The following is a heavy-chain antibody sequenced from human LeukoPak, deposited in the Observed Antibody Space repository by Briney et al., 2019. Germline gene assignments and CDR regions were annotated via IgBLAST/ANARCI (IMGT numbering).Heavy chain of an antibody. J-gene: IGHJ4*02. CDR2: INPSGGST. CDR1: GGTFSSYA. CDR3: AALITIDGGGNFDY. Sequence: ASVKVSCKASGGTFSSYAISWVRQAPGQGLEWMGIINPSGGSTSYAQKFQGRVTMTRDTSTSTVYMELSSLRSEDTAVYYCAALITIDGGGNFDYWGQGTLVTVSS. D-gene: IGHD3-9*01. V-gene: IGHV1-46*01.